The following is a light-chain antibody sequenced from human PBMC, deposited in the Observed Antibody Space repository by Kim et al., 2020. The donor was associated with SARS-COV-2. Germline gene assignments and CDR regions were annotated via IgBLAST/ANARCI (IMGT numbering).Light chain of an antibody. CDR3: QQYKSYSWT. J-gene: IGKJ1*01. CDR2: DAS. CDR1: QSISTW. V-gene: IGKV1-5*01. Sequence: GDRVTITCRASQSISTWLAWYQQKPGKAPKLLIYDASTLERGVPSRFSGSGSGTEFTLTIGSLQPDDFASYYCQQYKSYSWTFGQGTKV.